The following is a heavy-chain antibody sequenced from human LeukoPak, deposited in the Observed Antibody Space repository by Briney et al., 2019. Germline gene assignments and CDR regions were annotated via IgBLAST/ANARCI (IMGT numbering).Heavy chain of an antibody. J-gene: IGHJ4*02. D-gene: IGHD3-22*01. CDR3: ATSLDYYDSSGYSFDY. CDR1: GYTLTELS. V-gene: IGHV1-24*01. CDR2: FDPEDGET. Sequence: ASVKVSCKVSGYTLTELSMHWVRQAPGKGLEWMVGFDPEDGETIYAQKFQGRVTMTEDTSTDTAYMELSSLRSEDTAVYYCATSLDYYDSSGYSFDYWGQGTLVTVSS.